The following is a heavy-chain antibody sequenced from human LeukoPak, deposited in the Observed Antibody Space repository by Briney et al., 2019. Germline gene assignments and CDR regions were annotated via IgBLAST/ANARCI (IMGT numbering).Heavy chain of an antibody. CDR3: GGYDAAYSWFDP. CDR1: GYSISSGYY. J-gene: IGHJ5*02. D-gene: IGHD5-12*01. Sequence: RTSETLSLTCTVSGYSISSGYYWSWIRQPPGKGLEWIGYIYYSGSTNYNPSLSSRVTISVDTAKNQFSLKLSSVTAADTAVYYCGGYDAAYSWFDPWGQGTLVTVSS. V-gene: IGHV4-61*01. CDR2: IYYSGST.